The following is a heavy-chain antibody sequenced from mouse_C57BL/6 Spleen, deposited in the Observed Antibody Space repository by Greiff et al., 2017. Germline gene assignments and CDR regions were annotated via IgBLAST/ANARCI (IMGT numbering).Heavy chain of an antibody. D-gene: IGHD2-4*01. CDR1: GYTFTSYW. V-gene: IGHV1-55*01. CDR3: ASYYDYDGDFDY. Sequence: QVQLQQPGAELVKPGASVKMSCKASGYTFTSYWITWVKQRPGQGLERIGDIYPGSGSTNYNEKFKSKATLTVDTSSSTAYMQLSSLTSEDSAVYDCASYYDYDGDFDYWGQGTTLTVSS. CDR2: IYPGSGST. J-gene: IGHJ2*01.